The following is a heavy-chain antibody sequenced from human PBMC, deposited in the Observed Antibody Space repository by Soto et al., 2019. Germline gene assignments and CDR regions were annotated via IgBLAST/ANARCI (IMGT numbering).Heavy chain of an antibody. D-gene: IGHD2-2*01. CDR3: ARERGVGRSRVVPDAIFVY. CDR2: ISYDGSNK. CDR1: GFTFSSYA. V-gene: IGHV3-30-3*01. Sequence: QVQLVESGGGVVQPGRSLRLSCAASGFTFSSYAMHWVRQAPGKGLEWVAVISYDGSNKYYADSVKGRFTISRDNSKKTLYLKRNSLSAEDTAVYYCARERGVGRSRVVPDAIFVYWGQGTLVSVSS. J-gene: IGHJ4*02.